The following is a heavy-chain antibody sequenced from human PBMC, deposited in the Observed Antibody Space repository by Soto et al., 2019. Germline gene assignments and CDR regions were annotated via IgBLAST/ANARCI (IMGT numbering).Heavy chain of an antibody. V-gene: IGHV4-61*01. CDR3: ARDIRGYSRAFPY. CDR2: IYSSGST. D-gene: IGHD5-18*01. Sequence: QVQLQESGPGLVKPSETLSLTCTVSGDSVSSDNYYWTWIRQPPGKGLEWIGYIYSSGSTNYNPSLKGGVTIPLDTSSNQFSLKLTSVTAADTAVYYCARDIRGYSRAFPYWGQGPLVTVSS. CDR1: GDSVSSDNYY. J-gene: IGHJ4*02.